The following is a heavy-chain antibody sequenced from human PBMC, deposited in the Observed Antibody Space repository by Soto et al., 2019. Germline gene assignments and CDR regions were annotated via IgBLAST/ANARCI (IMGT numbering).Heavy chain of an antibody. J-gene: IGHJ5*01. CDR3: ARIPVDTYMTYWFDT. CDR1: GDSVTSGDYY. CDR2: IYYSGNT. V-gene: IGHV4-61*08. Sequence: SETLSLTCTVSGDSVTSGDYYWSWIRQPPGKGLEWIGYIYYSGNTNYSPSLKSRVAISLDTSHNQFSLKLSSVTAADTAVYFRARIPVDTYMTYWFDTWGQGTLVTVS. D-gene: IGHD5-18*01.